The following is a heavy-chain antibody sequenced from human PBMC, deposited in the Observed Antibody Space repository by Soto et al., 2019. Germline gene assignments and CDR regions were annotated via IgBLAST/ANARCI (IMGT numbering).Heavy chain of an antibody. J-gene: IGHJ4*02. CDR1: GGSFSGYY. D-gene: IGHD2-15*01. V-gene: IGHV4-34*01. CDR3: VRGGSGLRGGTSDY. Sequence: QVQLQQWGAGLLKPSETLSLTCAVYGGSFSGYYWSWIRQPPGKGLEWIGEINHSGSTNYNPSLKSRVTISVDTSKNQFSLKLSSVTAADTAVYYCVRGGSGLRGGTSDYWGQGTLVTVSS. CDR2: INHSGST.